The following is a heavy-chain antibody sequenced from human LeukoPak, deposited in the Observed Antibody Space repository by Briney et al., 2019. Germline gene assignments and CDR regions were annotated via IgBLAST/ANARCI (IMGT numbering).Heavy chain of an antibody. D-gene: IGHD1-26*01. J-gene: IGHJ4*02. V-gene: IGHV4-39*07. CDR1: GGSISSSSYY. Sequence: SETLSLTCTVSGGSISSSSYYWGWIRQPPGKGLEWIGSIYYSGSTYYNPSLKSRVTISVDTSKNQFSLKLSSVNAAETAVYYCARIYEWERLFDYWGPGTLVTVSS. CDR2: IYYSGST. CDR3: ARIYEWERLFDY.